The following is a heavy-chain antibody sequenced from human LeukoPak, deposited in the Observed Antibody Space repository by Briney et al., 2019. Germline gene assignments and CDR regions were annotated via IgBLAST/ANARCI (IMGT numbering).Heavy chain of an antibody. CDR2: ISAYNGNT. J-gene: IGHJ4*02. CDR1: GYTFTSNG. V-gene: IGHV1-18*01. D-gene: IGHD3-22*01. Sequence: ASVKVSCKASGYTFTSNGISWVRQAPGQGLEWMGWISAYNGNTNYAQKLQGRVTMTTDTSTSTAYMEVRSLTSDDTAVYYCAKVLGHYYDSSGYVPWDYWGQGTLVTVSS. CDR3: AKVLGHYYDSSGYVPWDY.